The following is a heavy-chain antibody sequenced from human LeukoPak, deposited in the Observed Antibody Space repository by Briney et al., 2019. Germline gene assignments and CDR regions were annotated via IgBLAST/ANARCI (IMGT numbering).Heavy chain of an antibody. J-gene: IGHJ6*03. D-gene: IGHD6-19*01. CDR3: AKDAVTALAGYYYYMDV. CDR2: ISETSSFM. CDR1: GFTFSSYS. V-gene: IGHV3-48*01. Sequence: PGGSLRLSCAASGFTFSSYSMNWVRQAPGKGLEWISYISETSSFMYYADSVKGRFTISRDNAKNSLYLQMNSLRADDTAVYYCAKDAVTALAGYYYYMDVWGKGTMVTVSS.